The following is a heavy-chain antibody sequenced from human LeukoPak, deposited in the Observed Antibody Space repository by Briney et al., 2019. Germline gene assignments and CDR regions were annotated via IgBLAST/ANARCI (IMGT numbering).Heavy chain of an antibody. CDR3: ARVTVGAGDYYMDV. V-gene: IGHV3-21*01. D-gene: IGHD1-26*01. J-gene: IGHJ6*03. CDR2: ISSSSSYI. Sequence: GGSLRLSRAASGFTFSSYSMNWVRQAPGKGLEWVSSISSSSSYIYYADSVKGRFTISRDNAKNSLYLQMNSLRAEDTAVYYCARVTVGAGDYYMDVWGKGTTVTVSS. CDR1: GFTFSSYS.